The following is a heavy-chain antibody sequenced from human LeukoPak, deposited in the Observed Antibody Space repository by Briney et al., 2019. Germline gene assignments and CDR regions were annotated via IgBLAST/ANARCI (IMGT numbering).Heavy chain of an antibody. CDR3: AGGRIYYYDSSGLFDY. CDR1: GGSISSYY. D-gene: IGHD3-22*01. CDR2: IYYSGST. J-gene: IGHJ4*02. Sequence: KPSETLSLTCTVSGGSISSYYWSWIRQPPGKGLEWIGYIYYSGSTNYNPSLKSRVTISVDTSKNQFSLKLSSVTAADTAVYYCAGGRIYYYDSSGLFDYWGQGTLVTVSS. V-gene: IGHV4-59*08.